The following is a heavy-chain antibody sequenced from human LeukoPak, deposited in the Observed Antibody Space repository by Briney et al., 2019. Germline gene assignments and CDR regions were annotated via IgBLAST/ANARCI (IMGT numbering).Heavy chain of an antibody. Sequence: EASVKVSCKASGYTFTGYYMHWVRQAPGQGLEWMGWINPNSGGTNYTQKFQGRVTMTRDTSISTAYMELSRLRSDDTAVYYCARLQQGGQGMDYWGQGTLVTVSS. J-gene: IGHJ4*02. V-gene: IGHV1-2*02. CDR3: ARLQQGGQGMDY. CDR2: INPNSGGT. D-gene: IGHD6-13*01. CDR1: GYTFTGYY.